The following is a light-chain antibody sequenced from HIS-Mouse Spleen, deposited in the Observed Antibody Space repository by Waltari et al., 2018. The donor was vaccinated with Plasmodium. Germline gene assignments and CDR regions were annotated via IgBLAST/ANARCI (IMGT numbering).Light chain of an antibody. J-gene: IGLJ3*02. CDR2: EDS. CDR3: YSTDSSGNHRV. CDR1: ALTKKY. Sequence: SYELTQPPSVSVSPGQTARITCSGDALTKKYAYWYQQKSGQDPGLVIYEDSKRPSGIPERFSGSSSGTMATLTISGAQVEDEADYYCYSTDSSGNHRVFGGGTKLTVL. V-gene: IGLV3-10*01.